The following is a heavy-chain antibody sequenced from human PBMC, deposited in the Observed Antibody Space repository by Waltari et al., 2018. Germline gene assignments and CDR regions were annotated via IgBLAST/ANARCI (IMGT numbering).Heavy chain of an antibody. J-gene: IGHJ6*02. D-gene: IGHD4-4*01. CDR3: ARIGRDYSYYYYGMDV. CDR2: INHSGST. Sequence: QVQLQQWGAGLLKPSETLSLTCAVYGGSFSGYYWSWIRQPPGKGLEWIGEINHSGSTNYNPSLKSRVTISVDTSKNQFSLKLSSVTAADTAVYYCARIGRDYSYYYYGMDVWGQGTTVTVSS. V-gene: IGHV4-34*01. CDR1: GGSFSGYY.